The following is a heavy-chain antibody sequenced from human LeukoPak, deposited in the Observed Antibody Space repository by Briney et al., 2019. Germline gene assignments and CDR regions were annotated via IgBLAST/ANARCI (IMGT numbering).Heavy chain of an antibody. CDR1: GFTFHDYD. D-gene: IGHD1-26*01. CDR2: ISWDGINT. J-gene: IGHJ4*02. Sequence: GGSLRLSCAASGFTFHDYDMHWVRQAPGKGLEWVSLISWDGINTYYADSVKGRSTISRDNSKNSLYLQMNSLRNEDTALYFCAKDLRSGATFDYWGQGTLVTVSS. V-gene: IGHV3-43*02. CDR3: AKDLRSGATFDY.